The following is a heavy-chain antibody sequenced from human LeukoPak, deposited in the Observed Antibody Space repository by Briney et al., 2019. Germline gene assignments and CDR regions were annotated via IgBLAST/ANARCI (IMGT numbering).Heavy chain of an antibody. J-gene: IGHJ4*02. D-gene: IGHD3-22*01. Sequence: GGSLRLSCAASGFTFSSYGMHWVRQAPGKGLEWVGFIRSKAYGGTTEYAATVKGRFIISRDDSKSSVYLQMNSLKTEDTAVYYCTREHSYYYDNSGSDYWGQGALVTVSS. V-gene: IGHV3-49*04. CDR1: GFTFSSYG. CDR2: IRSKAYGGTT. CDR3: TREHSYYYDNSGSDY.